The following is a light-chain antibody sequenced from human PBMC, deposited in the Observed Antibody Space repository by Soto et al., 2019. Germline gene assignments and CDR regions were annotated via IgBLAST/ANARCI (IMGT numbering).Light chain of an antibody. J-gene: IGLJ3*02. Sequence: QSVLTQPPSASGTPGQRVTISCSGSSSNIGTNTVNWYQQLPGTAPKLLIYSHNERPSGVPDRFSGSKSGTSGSLAISGLQSEDEADYYCAAWDDSLNGPVFGGGTQLTVL. CDR3: AAWDDSLNGPV. V-gene: IGLV1-44*01. CDR2: SHN. CDR1: SSNIGTNT.